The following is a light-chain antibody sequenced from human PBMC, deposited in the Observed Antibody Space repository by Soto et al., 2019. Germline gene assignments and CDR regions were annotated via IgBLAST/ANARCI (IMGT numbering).Light chain of an antibody. CDR3: KQYNNWPS. J-gene: IGKJ5*01. V-gene: IGKV3-15*01. CDR1: QTVSRN. CDR2: DIS. Sequence: EVVMTQSPATRSVSPGERATLSCRASQTVSRNLAWYQQRPGQAPRLLIYDISNRAAGVQARFSGSGSETESTLTIRSLQSEDFAVYFCKQYNNWPSCGQGTRLEI.